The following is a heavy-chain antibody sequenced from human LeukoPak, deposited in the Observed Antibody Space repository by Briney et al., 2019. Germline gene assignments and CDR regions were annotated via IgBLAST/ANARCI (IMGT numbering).Heavy chain of an antibody. Sequence: PSETLSLTCTVSGGSISSSSYYWGWIRQPPGKGLEWIGSIYYSGSTNYNPSLKSRVTISVDTSKNQFSLKLSSVTAADTAVYYCARVPLITMVRGVIIRGYYFDYWGQGTLVTVSS. CDR3: ARVPLITMVRGVIIRGYYFDY. CDR1: GGSISSSSYY. J-gene: IGHJ4*02. CDR2: IYYSGST. V-gene: IGHV4-39*07. D-gene: IGHD3-10*01.